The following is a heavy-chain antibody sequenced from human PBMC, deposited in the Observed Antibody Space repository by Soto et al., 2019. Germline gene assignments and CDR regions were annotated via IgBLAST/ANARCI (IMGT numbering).Heavy chain of an antibody. CDR1: GDSFTSYW. D-gene: IGHD2-2*01. Sequence: PGESLKISCKGSGDSFTSYWISWVRQMPGKGLEWMGRIDPSDSYTNYSPSFQGHVTISADKSISTAYLPWSSLKASDTAMYYCAAPKQLSMGYYYGMDVWGQGTTVTVSS. CDR3: AAPKQLSMGYYYGMDV. V-gene: IGHV5-10-1*01. CDR2: IDPSDSYT. J-gene: IGHJ6*02.